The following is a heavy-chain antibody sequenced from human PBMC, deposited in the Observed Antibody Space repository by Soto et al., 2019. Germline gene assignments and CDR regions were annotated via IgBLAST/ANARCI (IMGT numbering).Heavy chain of an antibody. V-gene: IGHV3-23*01. CDR1: GFTFSSYA. CDR3: AKGRVTTIFFCEIDY. J-gene: IGHJ4*02. CDR2: ISGSGGST. Sequence: GGSLRLSCAASGFTFSSYAMSWVRQAPGKGLEWVSAISGSGGSTYSADSVKGRFTISRDNSKNTLYLQMNSLRAEDTAVYYCAKGRVTTIFFCEIDYWGQGTLVTVSS. D-gene: IGHD4-17*01.